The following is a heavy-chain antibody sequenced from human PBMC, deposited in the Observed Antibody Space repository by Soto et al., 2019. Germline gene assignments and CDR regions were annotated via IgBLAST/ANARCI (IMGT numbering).Heavy chain of an antibody. V-gene: IGHV3-30-3*01. CDR3: ARDLGYGSGSYYYPGPDY. Sequence: GGSLRLSCAASGFTFSSYAMHWVRQAPGKGLEWVAVISYDGSNKYYADSVKGRFTISRDNSKNTLYLQMNSLRAEDTAVYYCARDLGYGSGSYYYPGPDYWGQGTLVTVSS. J-gene: IGHJ4*02. D-gene: IGHD3-10*01. CDR2: ISYDGSNK. CDR1: GFTFSSYA.